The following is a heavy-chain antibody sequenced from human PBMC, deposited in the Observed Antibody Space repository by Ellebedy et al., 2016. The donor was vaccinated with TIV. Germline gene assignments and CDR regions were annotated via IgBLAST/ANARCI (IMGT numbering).Heavy chain of an antibody. Sequence: GGSLRLSCAASGFTFSAHNMDWVRQAPGKGLEWVGRIRDKARSYTTEYATSVKGRFSISTDESNNSLYLQMNSLKTEDTAVYYCARDLREVGAIDYWGQGTLVTVST. CDR2: IRDKARSYTT. V-gene: IGHV3-72*01. D-gene: IGHD1-26*01. CDR3: ARDLREVGAIDY. J-gene: IGHJ4*02. CDR1: GFTFSAHN.